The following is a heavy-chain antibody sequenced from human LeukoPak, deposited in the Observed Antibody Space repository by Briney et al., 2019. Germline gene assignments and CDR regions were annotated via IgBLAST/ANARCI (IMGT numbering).Heavy chain of an antibody. CDR3: AKHMIPTTTYSFYGLEV. J-gene: IGHJ6*02. CDR1: GFSFEQYG. D-gene: IGHD1-26*01. CDR2: INYNGAGT. V-gene: IGHV3-9*01. Sequence: GGSLRLSCAATGFSFEQYGMHWVRQPPGKGLEWVSSINYNGAGTDYADSVKGRFTISRDNAKNSLYLQLSSLRPEDTALYYCAKHMIPTTTYSFYGLEVWGQGTTVTVSS.